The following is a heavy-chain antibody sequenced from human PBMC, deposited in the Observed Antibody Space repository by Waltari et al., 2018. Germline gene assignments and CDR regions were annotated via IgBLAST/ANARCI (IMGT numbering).Heavy chain of an antibody. CDR2: INPNRGGT. CDR3: ARATYYYDSSGYYGPDY. V-gene: IGHV1-2*02. Sequence: QVQLVQSGAEVKKPGASVKVSCKASGYTFTGYYMHWVRQAPGQGLEWMGWINPNRGGTNYAQKFQGRVTMTRDTSISTAYMELSRLRSDDTAVYYCARATYYYDSSGYYGPDYWGQGTLVTVSS. J-gene: IGHJ4*02. CDR1: GYTFTGYY. D-gene: IGHD3-22*01.